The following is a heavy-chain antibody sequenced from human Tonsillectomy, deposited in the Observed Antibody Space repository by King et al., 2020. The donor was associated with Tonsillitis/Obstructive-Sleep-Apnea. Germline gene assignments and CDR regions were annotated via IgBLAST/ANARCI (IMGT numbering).Heavy chain of an antibody. CDR1: GYTFTSYG. CDR3: ARDNRVLRYFDWLSPIDY. D-gene: IGHD3-9*01. V-gene: IGHV1-18*01. CDR2: ISAYNGNT. J-gene: IGHJ4*02. Sequence: QLVQSGAEVKKPGASVKVSCKASGYTFTSYGISWVRQAPGQGLEWMGWISAYNGNTNYAQTLQGRVTMTTDTSTSTAYMELRSLRSDDTAVYYCARDNRVLRYFDWLSPIDYWGQGTLVTVSS.